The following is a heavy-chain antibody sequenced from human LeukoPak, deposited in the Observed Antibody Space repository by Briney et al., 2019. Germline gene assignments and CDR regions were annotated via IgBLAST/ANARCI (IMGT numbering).Heavy chain of an antibody. Sequence: ASVKVSCKASGYTFTSYGISWVRQAPGQGPEWMGWISAYNGNTNYAQKLQGRVTMTTDTSTSTAYMELRSLRSDDTAVYYCANHYGDYGVLYFDYWGQGTLVTVSS. CDR3: ANHYGDYGVLYFDY. V-gene: IGHV1-18*01. D-gene: IGHD4-17*01. J-gene: IGHJ4*02. CDR2: ISAYNGNT. CDR1: GYTFTSYG.